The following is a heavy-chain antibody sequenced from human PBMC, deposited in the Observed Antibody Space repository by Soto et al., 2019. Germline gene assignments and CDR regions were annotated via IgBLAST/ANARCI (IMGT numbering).Heavy chain of an antibody. CDR2: IKQDGSEK. J-gene: IGHJ6*03. Sequence: GGSLRLSCAASGFTISRYWMTWVRQAPGKGLEWVANIKQDGSEKHYADSVKGRFTISRDNSKNTLYLQMGSLRAEDMAVYYCARGSTQYSSRAAHMDVWGKGTTVTVSS. CDR1: GFTISRYW. D-gene: IGHD6-6*01. CDR3: ARGSTQYSSRAAHMDV. V-gene: IGHV3-7*02.